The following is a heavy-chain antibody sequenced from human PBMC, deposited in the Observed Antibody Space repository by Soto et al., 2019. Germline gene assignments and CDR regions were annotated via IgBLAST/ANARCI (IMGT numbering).Heavy chain of an antibody. CDR2: ISGYNSNT. V-gene: IGHV1-18*01. J-gene: IGHJ4*02. CDR3: ARESGSGTLRIFDY. Sequence: ASVKLCCKASGGTFSSYSISSARQAPGQGLEWMGGISGYNSNTNYAQKLQGRVTMTTDTSTSTAYMELRNLRSDDTAVYYCARESGSGTLRIFDYWGQGTLVTVSS. CDR1: GGTFSSYS. D-gene: IGHD3-10*01.